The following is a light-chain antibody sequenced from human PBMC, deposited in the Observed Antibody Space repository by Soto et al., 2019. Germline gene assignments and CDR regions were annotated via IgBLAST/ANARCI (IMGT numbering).Light chain of an antibody. CDR1: QSVSRSY. CDR3: QQYGGSLT. J-gene: IGKJ4*01. Sequence: EIVLTQSPGTLSLSPGERATLSCRASQSVSRSYLAWYQQKPGQAPSLLIYDASNRATGIPDRFSGSGSGTDFTLTISTLEPEDFAVYYCQQYGGSLTFGGGTKVEIK. CDR2: DAS. V-gene: IGKV3-20*01.